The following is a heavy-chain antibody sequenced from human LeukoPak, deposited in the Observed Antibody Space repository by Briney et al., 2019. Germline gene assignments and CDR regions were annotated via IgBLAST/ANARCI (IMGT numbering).Heavy chain of an antibody. CDR1: GYSFTSYW. Sequence: GESLKISCKGSGYSFTSYWIGWVRQMPGKGLEWMGIIYPGDSDTRYSPSFQGQVTISADKSISTAYLQWSSLKASDTAMYYCARLITMVRGYPGDWFDPWGQGTLVTASS. D-gene: IGHD3-10*01. CDR3: ARLITMVRGYPGDWFDP. CDR2: IYPGDSDT. V-gene: IGHV5-51*01. J-gene: IGHJ5*02.